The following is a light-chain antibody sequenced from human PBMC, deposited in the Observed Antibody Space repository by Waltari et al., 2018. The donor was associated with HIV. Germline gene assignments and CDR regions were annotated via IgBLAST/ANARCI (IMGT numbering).Light chain of an antibody. CDR3: AAWDDSLSGWV. V-gene: IGLV1-47*01. Sequence: QSVVTQPPSASGTPGHRVTISCSGSSSNIGSNYVYWYQQLPGTAPKLLIYRTNRRSSGVPDRLAGSKSGTSASLAISGLRPEDEAEYYCAAWDDSLSGWVFGGGTKLTVL. CDR1: SSNIGSNY. J-gene: IGLJ3*02. CDR2: RTN.